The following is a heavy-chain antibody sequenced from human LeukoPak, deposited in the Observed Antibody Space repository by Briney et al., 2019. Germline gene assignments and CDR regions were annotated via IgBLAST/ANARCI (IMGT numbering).Heavy chain of an antibody. D-gene: IGHD4-17*01. V-gene: IGHV1-69*05. J-gene: IGHJ1*01. CDR2: IIPIFGTA. CDR1: GGTFSSYA. CDR3: ARDYGDYYAEYFQH. Sequence: GASVKVSCKASGGTFSSYAISWVRQAPGQGLEWMGGIIPIFGTANYAQKLQGRVTMTTDTSTSTAYMELRSLRSDDTAVYYCARDYGDYYAEYFQHWGQGTLVTVSS.